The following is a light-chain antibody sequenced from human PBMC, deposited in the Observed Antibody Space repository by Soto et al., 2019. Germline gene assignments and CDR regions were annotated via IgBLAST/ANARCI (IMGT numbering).Light chain of an antibody. V-gene: IGKV3-15*01. J-gene: IGKJ1*01. CDR1: QSVSSN. CDR2: GAS. CDR3: QQYGSSGT. Sequence: EIVMTQSPATLSVSPGERATLSCRASQSVSSNLAWYQQKPGQAPRLLIYGASTRATGIPARFSGSGSGTEFTLTISRLVPEDFAVYYCQQYGSSGTFGQGTKVDIK.